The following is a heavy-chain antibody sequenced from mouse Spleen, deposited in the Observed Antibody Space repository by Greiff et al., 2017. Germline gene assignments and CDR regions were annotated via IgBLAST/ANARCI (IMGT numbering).Heavy chain of an antibody. D-gene: IGHD2-4*01. V-gene: IGHV1-14*01. CDR1: GYTFTSYV. J-gene: IGHJ3*01. CDR2: INPYNDGT. Sequence: EVKLQESGPELVKPGASVKLSCKASGYTFTSYVMHWVKQKPGQGLEWIGYINPYNDGTKYNEKFKGKATLTSDKSSSTAYMELSSLTSEDSAVYYCARDYDYLVLFAYWGQGTLVTVSA. CDR3: ARDYDYLVLFAY.